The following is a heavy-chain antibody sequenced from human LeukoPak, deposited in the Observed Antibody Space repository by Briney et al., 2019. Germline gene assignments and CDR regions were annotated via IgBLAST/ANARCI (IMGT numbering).Heavy chain of an antibody. V-gene: IGHV4-59*01. CDR3: AGGDTTLPTGSYLDY. D-gene: IGHD1-1*01. Sequence: SETLSLTCFVSGVSISRYYWSWIRQPPGRGLEWIGHIYYTVIIHYNSSLKSRVTISVDTSRNQFSLRLSSVTASDTAVYYCAGGDTTLPTGSYLDYWGQGTLVTVSS. J-gene: IGHJ4*02. CDR1: GVSISRYY. CDR2: IYYTVII.